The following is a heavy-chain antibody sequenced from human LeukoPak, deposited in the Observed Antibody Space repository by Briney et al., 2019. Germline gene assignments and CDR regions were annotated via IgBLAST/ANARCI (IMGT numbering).Heavy chain of an antibody. D-gene: IGHD3-10*01. V-gene: IGHV1-24*01. CDR2: FDPEDGET. Sequence: ASVKVSLKVSVYTLPELSMYWVRQAPGKGREWMGGFDPEDGETIYAQKSQGRVTMTEGTSTDTAYMELSNLRSEDTAVYYCATLSSPYLDYGGQGTLVTVSS. J-gene: IGHJ4*02. CDR3: ATLSSPYLDY. CDR1: VYTLPELS.